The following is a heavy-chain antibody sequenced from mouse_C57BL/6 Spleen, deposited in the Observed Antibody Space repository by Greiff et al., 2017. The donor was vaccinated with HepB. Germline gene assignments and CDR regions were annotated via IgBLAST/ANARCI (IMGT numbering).Heavy chain of an antibody. D-gene: IGHD1-1*01. J-gene: IGHJ1*03. CDR1: GFTFSDYG. Sequence: EVKLVESGGGLVKPGGSLKLSCAASGFTFSDYGMHWVRQAPEKGLEWVAYISSGSSTIYYADTVKGRFTISRDNAKNTLFLQRTSLRSEDTAMYYCARLYYYGSSYPWYFDVWGTGTTVTVSS. CDR3: ARLYYYGSSYPWYFDV. CDR2: ISSGSSTI. V-gene: IGHV5-17*01.